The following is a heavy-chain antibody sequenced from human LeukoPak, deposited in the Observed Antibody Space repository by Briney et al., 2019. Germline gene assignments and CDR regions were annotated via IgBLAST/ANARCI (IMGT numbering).Heavy chain of an antibody. CDR2: VYTSGNT. J-gene: IGHJ5*02. CDR1: GGSISGYS. CDR3: ARDNPAGP. V-gene: IGHV4-4*07. Sequence: SETLSLTCTVSGGSISGYSWSWIRQSAVKGLEWIGRVYTSGNTNYNPSFKSRVTMSIDTSKKQFSLKLISVTAADTAVYYCARDNPAGPWGQGTLVTVSS. D-gene: IGHD1-14*01.